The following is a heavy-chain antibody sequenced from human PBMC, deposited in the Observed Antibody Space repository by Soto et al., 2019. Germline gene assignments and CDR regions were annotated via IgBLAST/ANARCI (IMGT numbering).Heavy chain of an antibody. D-gene: IGHD3-3*01. CDR3: ARDAVHAYYDFWSGPRPGMDV. CDR1: GYTFTSYG. CDR2: ISAYNGNT. V-gene: IGHV1-18*01. Sequence: QVQLVQSGAEVKKPGASVKVSCKASGYTFTSYGISWVRQAPGQGLEWMGWISAYNGNTNYAQKLQGRVTMTTDTSTSTAYMELRSLRSDDTAVYYCARDAVHAYYDFWSGPRPGMDVWGQGTTVTVSS. J-gene: IGHJ6*02.